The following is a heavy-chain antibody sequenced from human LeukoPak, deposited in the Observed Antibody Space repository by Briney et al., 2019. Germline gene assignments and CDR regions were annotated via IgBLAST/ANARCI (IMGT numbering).Heavy chain of an antibody. J-gene: IGHJ3*02. CDR2: ISGSGGST. Sequence: GGSLRLSCAAPGFTFSSYAMSWVRQAPGKGLEWVSAISGSGGSTYYADSVKGRFTISRDNSKNTLYLQMNSLRAEDTAVYYCAKALLRSHYYDSSGPIWGQGTMVTVSS. V-gene: IGHV3-23*01. CDR1: GFTFSSYA. CDR3: AKALLRSHYYDSSGPI. D-gene: IGHD3-22*01.